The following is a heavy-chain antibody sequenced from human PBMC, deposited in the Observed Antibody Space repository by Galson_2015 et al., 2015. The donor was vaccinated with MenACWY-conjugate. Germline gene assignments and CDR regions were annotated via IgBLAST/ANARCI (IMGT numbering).Heavy chain of an antibody. D-gene: IGHD3-16*01. CDR3: AGGVAGAYNYYGLDV. CDR1: GGTFTTFG. Sequence: SVKVSCKASGGTFTTFGISWVRQAPGQGLECVGRVIPILGEVTYAQEFQGRVTITADKSTWTAYMELSSLRSDDTAVYYCAGGVAGAYNYYGLDVWGQGTTVIVSS. J-gene: IGHJ6*02. V-gene: IGHV1-69*04. CDR2: VIPILGEV.